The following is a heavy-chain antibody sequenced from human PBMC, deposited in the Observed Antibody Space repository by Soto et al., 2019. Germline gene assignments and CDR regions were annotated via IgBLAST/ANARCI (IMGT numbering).Heavy chain of an antibody. Sequence: QVQLVQSGAEVKKPGASVKVSCKASGYTFTSYAMHWVRQAPGQRLEWMGWINAGNGNTKYSQKFQGRVTITRDTSASTDYMELSSLRSEDTAVYYCARVSYDFWSGYSIYYYYYGMDVWGQGTTVTVSS. CDR2: INAGNGNT. D-gene: IGHD3-3*01. J-gene: IGHJ6*02. V-gene: IGHV1-3*01. CDR3: ARVSYDFWSGYSIYYYYYGMDV. CDR1: GYTFTSYA.